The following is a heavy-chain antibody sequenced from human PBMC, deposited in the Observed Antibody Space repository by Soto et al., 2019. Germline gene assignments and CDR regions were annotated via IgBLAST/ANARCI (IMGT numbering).Heavy chain of an antibody. J-gene: IGHJ6*02. CDR1: GGSFSGYY. D-gene: IGHD4-4*01. CDR3: ARGTVIRSYYGMDV. V-gene: IGHV4-34*01. Sequence: SETLSLTCAVYGGSFSGYYWSWIRQPPGKGLEWIGEINHSGSTNYNPSLKSRVTISVDTSKNQFSLKLSSVTAADTAVYYCARGTVIRSYYGMDVWGQGXTVTVSS. CDR2: INHSGST.